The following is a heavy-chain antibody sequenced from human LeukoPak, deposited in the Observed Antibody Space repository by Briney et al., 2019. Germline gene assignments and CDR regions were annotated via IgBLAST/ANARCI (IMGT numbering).Heavy chain of an antibody. J-gene: IGHJ5*02. Sequence: PGGSLTLSCAASGFTFSGSAMHWVRQAPGKGLEWVGRIRKKVNTYATVYAASVKGRFTFSRDDSKNTAYLQMNSLKIEDTAVYYCTRGGNYERGPWFDPWGQGTLVTVSS. CDR3: TRGGNYERGPWFDP. V-gene: IGHV3-73*01. CDR1: GFTFSGSA. D-gene: IGHD1-7*01. CDR2: IRKKVNTYAT.